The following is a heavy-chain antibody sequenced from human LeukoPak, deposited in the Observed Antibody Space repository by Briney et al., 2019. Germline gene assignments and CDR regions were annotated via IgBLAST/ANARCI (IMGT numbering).Heavy chain of an antibody. D-gene: IGHD7-27*01. V-gene: IGHV1-2*02. CDR1: GYTFTGYF. CDR2: INPNGAAT. CDR3: TRDGFSGAAFDY. Sequence: GASVKVSCRASGYTFTGYFMHWVRQAPGQGLEWMGWINPNGAATKYAQKFQGRVTMTRDTSINTDFMELSSLRSDDTALYYRTRDGFSGAAFDYWGQGTLVTVSS. J-gene: IGHJ4*02.